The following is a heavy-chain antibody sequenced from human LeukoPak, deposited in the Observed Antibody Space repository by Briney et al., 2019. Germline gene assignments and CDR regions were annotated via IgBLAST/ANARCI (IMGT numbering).Heavy chain of an antibody. J-gene: IGHJ4*02. D-gene: IGHD1-26*01. CDR2: IWYDGSNK. Sequence: GGSLRLSCAASGFTLSSYGMHWVRQAPGKGLEWVAVIWYDGSNKYYADSVKGRFTISRDNSKNTLYLQMNSLRAEDTAVYYCAKDRRGGGGSYFDYWGQGTLVTVSS. CDR1: GFTLSSYG. V-gene: IGHV3-33*06. CDR3: AKDRRGGGGSYFDY.